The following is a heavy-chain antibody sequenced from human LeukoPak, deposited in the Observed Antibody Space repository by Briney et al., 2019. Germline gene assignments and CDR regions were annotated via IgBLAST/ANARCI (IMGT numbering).Heavy chain of an antibody. CDR3: ARVGDAFDI. V-gene: IGHV4-30-2*01. CDR2: IYHSGST. CDR1: GGSISSGGYS. Sequence: SQTLSLTCAVSGGSISSGGYSWSWIRQPPGKGLEWIGYIYHSGSTYYNPSLKSRVTISVDRSKNQFSLKLSSVTAADTAVYYCARVGDAFDIWGQGTMVTVS. J-gene: IGHJ3*02.